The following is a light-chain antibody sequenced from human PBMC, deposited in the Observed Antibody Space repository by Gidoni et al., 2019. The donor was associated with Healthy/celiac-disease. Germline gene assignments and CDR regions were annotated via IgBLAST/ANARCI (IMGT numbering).Light chain of an antibody. CDR1: QSLVHSDGNTY. V-gene: IGKV2-30*02. J-gene: IGKJ2*01. CDR2: KVS. CDR3: MQGTHWPYT. Sequence: DVVMTQSPLSLPVTLGQPASISCRSSQSLVHSDGNTYLNWFPQRPGQSPRRLIYKVSNRDSVVPDRFSGSGSGTDFTLKISRVEAEDVWVYYCMQGTHWPYTFGQGTKLEIK.